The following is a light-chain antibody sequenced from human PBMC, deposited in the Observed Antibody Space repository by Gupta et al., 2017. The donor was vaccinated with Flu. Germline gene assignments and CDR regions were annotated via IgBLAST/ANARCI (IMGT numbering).Light chain of an antibody. CDR3: SSFTTSLTYV. Sequence: QSALTQPASVSGSPGQSITISCTGTSSDVGAYNFVSWYQQHPGKAPKLMIYEVNNRPSGVSDRFSVSKSGNTASLTISGLQSEDEADYYCSSFTTSLTYVFGSGTKVTVL. V-gene: IGLV2-14*01. CDR1: SSDVGAYNF. CDR2: EVN. J-gene: IGLJ1*01.